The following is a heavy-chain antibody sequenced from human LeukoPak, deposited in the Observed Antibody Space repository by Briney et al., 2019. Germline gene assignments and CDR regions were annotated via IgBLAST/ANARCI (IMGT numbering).Heavy chain of an antibody. CDR1: GFTFSSYA. D-gene: IGHD3-3*01. Sequence: GGSLRLSCAASGFTFSSYAMHWVRQAPGKGLEYVSAISSNGGSTYYANSVKGRFTISRDNSKNTLYLQMNSLRAEDTAVYYCAKEGQMGWSGYGSYYYYMDVWGKGTTVTVSS. V-gene: IGHV3-64*01. CDR2: ISSNGGST. J-gene: IGHJ6*03. CDR3: AKEGQMGWSGYGSYYYYMDV.